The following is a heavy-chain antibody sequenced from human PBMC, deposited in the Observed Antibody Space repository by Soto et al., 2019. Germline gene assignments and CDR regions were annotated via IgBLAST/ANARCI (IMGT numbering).Heavy chain of an antibody. D-gene: IGHD3-10*01. V-gene: IGHV1-2*02. CDR3: ARDWDYYGSGSYYGY. CDR1: GYTFTGYY. CDR2: INPNSGGT. J-gene: IGHJ4*02. Sequence: ASVKVSCKASGYTFTGYYMHCVRQAPGQGLEWMGWINPNSGGTNYAQKFQGRVTMTRDTSISTAYMELSRLRSDDTAVYYCARDWDYYGSGSYYGYWGQGTLVTVSS.